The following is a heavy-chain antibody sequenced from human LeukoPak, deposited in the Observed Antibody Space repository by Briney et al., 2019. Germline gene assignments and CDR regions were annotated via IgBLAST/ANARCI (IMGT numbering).Heavy chain of an antibody. CDR1: GFTFSSYA. CDR3: AKGGYFAFDI. Sequence: GGSLRLXCAASGFTFSSYAMSWVRQAPGKGPEWVSGISRSGSTYYRDSVKGRFTISRDNYKNTLYLQMNSLRAEDTAVYYCAKGGYFAFDIWGQGTMVTVSS. D-gene: IGHD2-2*03. J-gene: IGHJ3*02. V-gene: IGHV3-23*01. CDR2: ISRSGST.